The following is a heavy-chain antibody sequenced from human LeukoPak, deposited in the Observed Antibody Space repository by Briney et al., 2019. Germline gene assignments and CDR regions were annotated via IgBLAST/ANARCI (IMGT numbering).Heavy chain of an antibody. CDR1: GYTFTSYG. CDR3: ASDDGIRYSYYYYGMDV. V-gene: IGHV1-18*01. J-gene: IGHJ6*02. Sequence: ASVKVSCKASGYTFTSYGISWVRQAPGQGLEWMGWISAYNGNTNYAQKLQGRVTMTTDTSTSTAYMELRSLRSDDTAVYYCASDDGIRYSYYYYGMDVWGQGTTVAVSS. D-gene: IGHD3-3*01. CDR2: ISAYNGNT.